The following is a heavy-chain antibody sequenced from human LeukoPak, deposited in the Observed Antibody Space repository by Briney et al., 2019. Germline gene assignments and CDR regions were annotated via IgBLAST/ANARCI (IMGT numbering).Heavy chain of an antibody. CDR3: ASQRMTIFGVVGDDIYNV. Sequence: SETLSLTCTVSGGSISSDYWSWIRQYPGKGLEWIGYVHHSGVSNYNPSLKSRVTISIDTSKNQFSLKLSSVTAADTAVYYCASQRMTIFGVVGDDIYNVWGQGTQVTVSS. CDR1: GGSISSDY. J-gene: IGHJ3*01. V-gene: IGHV4-59*01. D-gene: IGHD3-3*01. CDR2: VHHSGVS.